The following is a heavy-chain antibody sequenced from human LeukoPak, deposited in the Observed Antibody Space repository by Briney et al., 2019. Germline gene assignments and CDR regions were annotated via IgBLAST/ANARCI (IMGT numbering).Heavy chain of an antibody. CDR2: INSSGSTI. CDR3: AELGITMIGGV. V-gene: IGHV3-48*03. Sequence: GGSLRLSCAASGFTFSSYEMNWVRQAPGKGLEWVSYINSSGSTIYYADSVKGRFTISRDNAKNSLYLQMNSLRAEDTAVYYCAELGITMIGGVWGKGTTVTISS. CDR1: GFTFSSYE. D-gene: IGHD3-10*02. J-gene: IGHJ6*04.